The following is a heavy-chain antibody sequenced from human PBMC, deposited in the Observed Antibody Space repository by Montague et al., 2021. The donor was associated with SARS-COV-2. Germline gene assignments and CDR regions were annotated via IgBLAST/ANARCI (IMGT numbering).Heavy chain of an antibody. D-gene: IGHD5-12*01. Sequence: SETLSLTCTVSGASVRTYYWSWIRQSAGKKLGWMGRLYTSGSTYYNPSFKSRVTMSLDTSKNLFSLNLSSMTAADTAVYYCARDGADYSFAYYHEMDVWGQGIAVTVSS. V-gene: IGHV4-4*07. CDR1: GASVRTYY. J-gene: IGHJ6*02. CDR3: ARDGADYSFAYYHEMDV. CDR2: LYTSGST.